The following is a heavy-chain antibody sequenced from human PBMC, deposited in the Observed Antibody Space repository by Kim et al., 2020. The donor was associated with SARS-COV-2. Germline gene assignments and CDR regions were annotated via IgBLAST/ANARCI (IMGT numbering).Heavy chain of an antibody. CDR3: ARGTSSGYPPGY. D-gene: IGHD3-22*01. J-gene: IGHJ4*02. CDR2: ISYDGSNK. CDR1: GFTFSSYA. V-gene: IGHV3-30*04. Sequence: GGSLRLSCAASGFTFSSYAMHWVRQAPGKGLEWVAVISYDGSNKYYADSVKGRFTISRDNSKNTLYLQMNSLRAEDTAVYYCARGTSSGYPPGYWGQGTLVTVSS.